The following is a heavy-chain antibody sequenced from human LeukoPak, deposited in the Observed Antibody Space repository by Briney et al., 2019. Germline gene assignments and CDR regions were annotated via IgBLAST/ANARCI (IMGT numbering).Heavy chain of an antibody. CDR3: ARHQRGYSGYDYAFDI. V-gene: IGHV4-4*07. CDR2: IYTSGST. Sequence: PSETLSLTCTVSGGSISSYYWSWIRQPAGKGLEWIGRIYTSGSTNYNPSLKSRVTISVDTSKNQFSLKPSSVTAADTAVYYCARHQRGYSGYDYAFDIWGQGTMVTVSS. CDR1: GGSISSYY. J-gene: IGHJ3*02. D-gene: IGHD5-12*01.